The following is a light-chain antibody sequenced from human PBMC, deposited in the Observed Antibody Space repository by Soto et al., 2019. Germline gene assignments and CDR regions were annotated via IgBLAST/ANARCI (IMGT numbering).Light chain of an antibody. CDR2: DSS. J-gene: IGKJ2*01. Sequence: DIQLTQSPSFLSASVEDRVTISCRASYDISSSFALYQQSPWKPPKLLIYDSSTLQTGVPSRFTGNGSVRKLTRIISGRQFGDFATYVSQQVMHYPYTFRQ. CDR1: YDISSS. V-gene: IGKV1-9*01. CDR3: QQVMHYPYT.